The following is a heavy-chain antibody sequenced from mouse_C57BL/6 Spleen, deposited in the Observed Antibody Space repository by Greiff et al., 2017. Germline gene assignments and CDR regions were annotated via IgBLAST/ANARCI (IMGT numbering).Heavy chain of an antibody. Sequence: DVKLVESGGGLVKPGGSLKLSCAASGFTFSDYGMHWVRQAPEKGLEWVAYISSGSSTIYYADTVKGRFTISRDNAKNTLFLQMTSLWSEDTAMYYCARGYGSSPSAMDYWGQGAAVTFSS. CDR3: ARGYGSSPSAMDY. CDR2: ISSGSSTI. D-gene: IGHD1-1*01. J-gene: IGHJ4*01. CDR1: GFTFSDYG. V-gene: IGHV5-17*01.